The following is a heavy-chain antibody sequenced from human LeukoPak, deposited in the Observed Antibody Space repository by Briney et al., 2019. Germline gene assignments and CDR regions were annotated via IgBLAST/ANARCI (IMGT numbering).Heavy chain of an antibody. CDR3: ARDRRTIFGVVIRTGIDY. CDR2: INHSGSI. CDR1: GGSFSGYY. D-gene: IGHD3-3*01. Sequence: SETLSLTCAVYGGSFSGYYWSWIRQPPGKGLEWIGEINHSGSINYNPSLKSRVTISVDTSKNQFSLKLSSVTAADTAVYYRARDRRTIFGVVIRTGIDYWGQGTLVTVSS. J-gene: IGHJ4*02. V-gene: IGHV4-34*01.